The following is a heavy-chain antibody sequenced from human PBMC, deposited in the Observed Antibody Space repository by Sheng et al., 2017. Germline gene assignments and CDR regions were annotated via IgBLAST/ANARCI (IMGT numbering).Heavy chain of an antibody. J-gene: IGHJ4*02. Sequence: QVQLQQWGAGLLKPSETLSLTCAVYGGSFSGYYWSWIRQPPGKGLEWIGEINHSGSTNYNPSLKSRVTISVDTSKNQFSLKLSSVTAADTAVYYCARGQGYCSGGSCYSSFDYWGQGTLVTVSS. V-gene: IGHV4-34*01. CDR3: ARGQGYCSGGSCYSSFDY. D-gene: IGHD2-15*01. CDR2: INHSGST. CDR1: GGSFSGYY.